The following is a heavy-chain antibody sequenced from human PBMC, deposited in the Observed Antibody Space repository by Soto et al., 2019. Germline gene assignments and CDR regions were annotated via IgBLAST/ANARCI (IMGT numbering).Heavy chain of an antibody. CDR3: ARRPIAAAGLYYYYYGMDV. CDR1: GYSFTSYW. CDR2: IYPGDSDT. V-gene: IGHV5-51*01. Sequence: GESLKISCKGSGYSFTSYWIGWVRQMPGKGLEWMGIIYPGDSDTRYSPSFQGQVTISADKSISTAYLQWSSLKASDTAMYYCARRPIAAAGLYYYYYGMDVWGQGTTVTVSS. D-gene: IGHD6-13*01. J-gene: IGHJ6*02.